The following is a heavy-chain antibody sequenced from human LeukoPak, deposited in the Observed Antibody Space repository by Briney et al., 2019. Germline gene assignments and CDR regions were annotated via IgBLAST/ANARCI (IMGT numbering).Heavy chain of an antibody. Sequence: SETLSLTCTVSGGSISSSSYYWGWIRQPPGKGLEWIGSIYYSGSTYYNPSLKSRVTISVDTSKNQFSLKLSSVTAADTAVYYCARDYYYDSSGYYHGGQFFDYWGQGTLVTVSS. CDR3: ARDYYYDSSGYYHGGQFFDY. CDR2: IYYSGST. CDR1: GGSISSSSYY. V-gene: IGHV4-39*07. D-gene: IGHD3-22*01. J-gene: IGHJ4*02.